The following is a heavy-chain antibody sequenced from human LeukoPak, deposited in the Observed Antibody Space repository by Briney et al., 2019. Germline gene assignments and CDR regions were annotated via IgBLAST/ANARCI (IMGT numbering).Heavy chain of an antibody. D-gene: IGHD1-14*01. V-gene: IGHV1-69*13. CDR2: IIPIFGTA. CDR1: GGTFSSYA. J-gene: IGHJ1*01. Sequence: SVKVSCKASGGTFSSYAISWVRQAPGQGLEWMGGIIPIFGTANYAQKFQGRVTITADEPTSTAYMELSSLRSEDTAVYYCARAPGGYKGYFQHWGQGTLVTVSS. CDR3: ARAPGGYKGYFQH.